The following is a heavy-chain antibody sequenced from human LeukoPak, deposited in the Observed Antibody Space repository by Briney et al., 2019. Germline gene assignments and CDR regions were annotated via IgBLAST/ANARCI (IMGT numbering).Heavy chain of an antibody. V-gene: IGHV3-23*01. CDR1: GFTFSSYT. Sequence: GGSLRLSCAASGFTFSSYTMSWVRQAPGKGLEWVSAISGSGVTTHYAGSVKGRFSISRDNSKNTLYLQMNSLRAEDTALYYCAKKVVVGATSPYSDFQGWGQGTLVTVSS. J-gene: IGHJ1*01. CDR3: AKKVVVGATSPYSDFQG. D-gene: IGHD1-26*01. CDR2: ISGSGVTT.